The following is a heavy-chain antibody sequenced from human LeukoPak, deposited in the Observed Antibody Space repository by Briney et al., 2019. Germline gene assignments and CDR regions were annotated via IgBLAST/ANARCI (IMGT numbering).Heavy chain of an antibody. D-gene: IGHD6-6*01. CDR2: IIPIFGTA. V-gene: IGHV1-69*05. J-gene: IGHJ6*03. CDR3: ARDKTGYTSSSFDYYYYYMDV. Sequence: GASVKLSCKASGGTFSSYAISWVRQAPGQGLEWMGGIIPIFGTANYAQKFQGRVTITTDESTSTAYMELSSLRSEDTAVYYCARDKTGYTSSSFDYYYYYMDVWGKGTTVTVSS. CDR1: GGTFSSYA.